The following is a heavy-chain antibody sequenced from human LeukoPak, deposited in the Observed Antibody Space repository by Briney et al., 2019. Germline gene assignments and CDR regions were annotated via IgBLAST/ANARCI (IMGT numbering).Heavy chain of an antibody. CDR1: RFAFSTYT. CDR2: ITSSGNYR. V-gene: IGHV3-21*01. CDR3: ARVDHTEAFDI. D-gene: IGHD1-14*01. J-gene: IGHJ3*02. Sequence: GGSLRLSCAASRFAFSTYTMNWIRQAPGKGLEWVSSITSSGNYRYYADSMKGRFTISRDNAKNSLYLQPNSLRAEDTAIYYCARVDHTEAFDIWGQGTMVTVSS.